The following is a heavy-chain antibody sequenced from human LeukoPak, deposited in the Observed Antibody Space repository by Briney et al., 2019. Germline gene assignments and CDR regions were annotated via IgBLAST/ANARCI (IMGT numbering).Heavy chain of an antibody. D-gene: IGHD2-2*01. V-gene: IGHV3-64*01. CDR3: ARDGRYCSSTSCYSLSAVDY. J-gene: IGHJ4*02. CDR2: ISSNGGST. CDR1: GFTFSSYA. Sequence: GGSLRLSCAASGFTFSSYAMHWVRQAPGKGLEYVSAISSNGGSTYYANSVKGRFTISRDNSKNTLYLQMGSLRAEDMAVYYCARDGRYCSSTSCYSLSAVDYWGQGTLVTASS.